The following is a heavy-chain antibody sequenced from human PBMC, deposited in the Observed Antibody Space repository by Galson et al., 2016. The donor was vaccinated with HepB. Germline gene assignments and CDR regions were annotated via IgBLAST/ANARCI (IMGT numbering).Heavy chain of an antibody. D-gene: IGHD3-3*01. V-gene: IGHV1-69*06. CDR2: IIPIFGTP. J-gene: IGHJ5*02. Sequence: SVKVSCKAFGGTFLNSSVNWVRQAPGQGLEWMGVIIPIFGTPNYAQKFRGRVTITADKSSSTAYMELSSLRADDTAIYYCATAAVWRRVRRGWFDPWGQGTLVTVSS. CDR1: GGTFLNSS. CDR3: ATAAVWRRVRRGWFDP.